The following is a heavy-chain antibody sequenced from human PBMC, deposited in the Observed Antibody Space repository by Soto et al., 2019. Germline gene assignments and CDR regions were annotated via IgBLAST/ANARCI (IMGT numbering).Heavy chain of an antibody. Sequence: SETLSLTCTVSGGSISSSSYYWGWIRQPPGKGLEWIGSIYYSGSTYYNPSLKSRVTISVDTSKNQFSLKLSSVTAADTAVYYCATNYAYYYYHGMDVWGQGTTVTVSS. CDR2: IYYSGST. J-gene: IGHJ6*02. CDR1: GGSISSSSYY. CDR3: ATNYAYYYYHGMDV. D-gene: IGHD4-4*01. V-gene: IGHV4-39*01.